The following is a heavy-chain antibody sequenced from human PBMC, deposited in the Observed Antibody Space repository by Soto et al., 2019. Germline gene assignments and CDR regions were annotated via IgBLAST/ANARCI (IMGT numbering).Heavy chain of an antibody. CDR1: GYTFSSYH. J-gene: IGHJ4*02. CDR3: ARDYGTNCFDY. CDR2: INPSGGSP. Sequence: ASVKVSCKXSGYTFSSYHMHWVRQAPGQGLEWMGIINPSGGSPTSAQKFQGRVTMTRDTSTSTVYMELSSLRSEDTAVYFCARDYGTNCFDYWGQGTLVTVSS. D-gene: IGHD4-17*01. V-gene: IGHV1-46*01.